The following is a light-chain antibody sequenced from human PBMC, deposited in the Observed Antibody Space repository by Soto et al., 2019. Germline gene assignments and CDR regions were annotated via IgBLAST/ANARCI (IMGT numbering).Light chain of an antibody. CDR2: GAS. CDR3: QQYGSSPPFT. Sequence: IVLTQSPGTLSLTQGERATLSCRASQSVSSSYLAWYQQKPGQAPRLLIYGASSRATGIPDRFSGSGSGTDFTLTISRLEPEDSAVYYCQQYGSSPPFTFGPGTRVDIK. V-gene: IGKV3-20*01. J-gene: IGKJ3*01. CDR1: QSVSSSY.